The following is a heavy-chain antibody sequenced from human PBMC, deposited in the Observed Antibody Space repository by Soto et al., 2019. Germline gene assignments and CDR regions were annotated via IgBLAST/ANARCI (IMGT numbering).Heavy chain of an antibody. D-gene: IGHD3-22*01. Sequence: PSETLSLTCTVSGGSISSYYWSWTRQPPGKGLEWIGYIYYSGSTNYNPSLKSRVTISVDTSKNQFSLKLSSVTAADTAVYYCARLFNYYDSSGYPELALFDYWGQGTLVTVSS. CDR1: GGSISSYY. V-gene: IGHV4-59*08. CDR3: ARLFNYYDSSGYPELALFDY. J-gene: IGHJ4*02. CDR2: IYYSGST.